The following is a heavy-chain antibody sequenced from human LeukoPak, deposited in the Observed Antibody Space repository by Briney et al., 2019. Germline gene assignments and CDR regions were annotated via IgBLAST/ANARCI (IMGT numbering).Heavy chain of an antibody. CDR2: ISGGGETT. J-gene: IGHJ4*02. V-gene: IGHV3-23*01. CDR1: GFTFNNYT. D-gene: IGHD4-17*01. CDR3: ARDYADYVVYFFFDY. Sequence: GGSLRLSCAASGFTFNNYTMNWVRQAPGKGLEWVSSISGGGETTYYADSAKGRFTISRDNSQNTLYLQMNSLRAEDTVVYYCARDYADYVVYFFFDYWGQGTLVTVSS.